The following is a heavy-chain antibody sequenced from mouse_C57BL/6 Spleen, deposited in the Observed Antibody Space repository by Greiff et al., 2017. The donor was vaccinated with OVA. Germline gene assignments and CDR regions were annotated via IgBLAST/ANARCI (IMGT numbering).Heavy chain of an antibody. D-gene: IGHD1-1*01. CDR3: ARRGYGSSPLFDY. V-gene: IGHV1-42*01. Sequence: EVQLVESGPELVKPGASVKISCKASGYSFTGYYMNWVKQSPEKSLEWIGEINPSTGGTTYNQKFKAKATLTVDKSSSTAYMQLKSLTSEDSAVYYCARRGYGSSPLFDYWGQGTTLTVSS. CDR1: GYSFTGYY. CDR2: INPSTGGT. J-gene: IGHJ2*01.